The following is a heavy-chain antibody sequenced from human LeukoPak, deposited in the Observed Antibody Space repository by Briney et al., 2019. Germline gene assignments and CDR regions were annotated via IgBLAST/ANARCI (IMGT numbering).Heavy chain of an antibody. V-gene: IGHV4-4*07. Sequence: TSETLSLTCTVSGGSISGYYWNWIRQSAGKGLEWVGRSYANGGTNYNPSLRSRVSMSVDTSKNQFSLKLTSVTAADTAIYYCARDFTRNSYAVAEFFHPWGQGTLVSVSS. J-gene: IGHJ1*01. D-gene: IGHD5-18*01. CDR3: ARDFTRNSYAVAEFFHP. CDR2: SYANGGT. CDR1: GGSISGYY.